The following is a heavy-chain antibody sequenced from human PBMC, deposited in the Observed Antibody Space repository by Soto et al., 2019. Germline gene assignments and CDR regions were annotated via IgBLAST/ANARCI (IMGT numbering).Heavy chain of an antibody. J-gene: IGHJ5*02. CDR2: IYYSGST. CDR3: ASILIITEAWFDP. CDR1: GGSISSYY. D-gene: IGHD3-16*01. V-gene: IGHV4-59*01. Sequence: ETLSLTCTVSGGSISSYYWSWIRQPPGKGLEWIGYIYYSGSTNYNPSLKSRVTISVDTSKNQFSLKLSSVTAADTAVYYCASILIITEAWFDPWGQGTLVTVSS.